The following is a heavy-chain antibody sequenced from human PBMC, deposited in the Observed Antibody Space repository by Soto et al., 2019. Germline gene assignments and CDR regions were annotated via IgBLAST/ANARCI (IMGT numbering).Heavy chain of an antibody. J-gene: IGHJ5*02. CDR2: INGGNGKT. Sequence: GASVKVSCKASGYSFSRYAIHWLRQAPGQRPEWMGWINGGNGKTRYAEKFQDRLTITMDTSAYTAYMDLSSLTSEDTSVYYCSRSLFRLVTPAGWFDAWGPGTLVTVSS. D-gene: IGHD3-9*01. CDR3: SRSLFRLVTPAGWFDA. V-gene: IGHV1-3*01. CDR1: GYSFSRYA.